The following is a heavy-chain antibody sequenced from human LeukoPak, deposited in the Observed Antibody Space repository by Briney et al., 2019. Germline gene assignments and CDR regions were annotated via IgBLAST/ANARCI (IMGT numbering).Heavy chain of an antibody. CDR1: GGTFSSYA. CDR3: ASGGYSYGYGGDY. V-gene: IGHV1-69*05. J-gene: IGHJ4*02. Sequence: SVKVSCKASGGTFSSYAISWVRQAPGQGLEWMGRIIPIFGTANYAQKFQGRVTITTDESTSTAYMELSSLRSEDTAVYHCASGGYSYGYGGDYWGQGTLVTVSS. D-gene: IGHD5-18*01. CDR2: IIPIFGTA.